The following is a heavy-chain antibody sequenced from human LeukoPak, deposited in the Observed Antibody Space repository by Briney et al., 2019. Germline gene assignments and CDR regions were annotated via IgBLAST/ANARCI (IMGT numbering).Heavy chain of an antibody. D-gene: IGHD5-24*01. V-gene: IGHV4-34*01. CDR2: INHSGST. CDR3: ARDKGDGHHLGGYMDV. Sequence: SETLSLTCAVYGGSFSGYYWSWIRQPPGKGLEWIGEINHSGSTNYNPSLKSRVTISVDTSKNQFSLKLSSVTAADTAVYYCARDKGDGHHLGGYMDVWGKGTTVTVSS. J-gene: IGHJ6*03. CDR1: GGSFSGYY.